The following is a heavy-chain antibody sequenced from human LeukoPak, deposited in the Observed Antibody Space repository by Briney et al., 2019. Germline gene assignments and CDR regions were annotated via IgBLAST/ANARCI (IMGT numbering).Heavy chain of an antibody. CDR2: IKKDGSET. J-gene: IGHJ4*02. CDR1: GFTFSSYW. CDR3: ARGRYSGTTYYFDY. Sequence: GGSLRLSCAASGFTFSSYWMSWVRQAPGKGLEWVANIKKDGSETYYVDSVKGRFTISRDNAKNSLYLQMNSLRAEDTAMYYCARGRYSGTTYYFDYWGQGTLVTVSS. D-gene: IGHD5-12*01. V-gene: IGHV3-7*03.